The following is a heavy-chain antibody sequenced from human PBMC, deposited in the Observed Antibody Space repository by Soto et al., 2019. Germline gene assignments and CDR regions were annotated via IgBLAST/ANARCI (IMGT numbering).Heavy chain of an antibody. CDR1: GFIFNNYA. CDR3: GRVPAAAAGIGIDH. CDR2: MSGSGGRT. D-gene: IGHD6-13*01. J-gene: IGHJ4*02. Sequence: EVQLLESGGGLVQPGGSLRLSCAASGFIFNNYAMSWVRQAPGKGLEWVSSMSGSGGRTSYTDSVKGRFTISRDTSKNTLYLQMNSLRAEDTAVYYCGRVPAAAAGIGIDHWGQGILVTVSS. V-gene: IGHV3-23*01.